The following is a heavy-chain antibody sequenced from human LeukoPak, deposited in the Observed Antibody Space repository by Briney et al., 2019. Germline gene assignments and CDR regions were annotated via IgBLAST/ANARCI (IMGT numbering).Heavy chain of an antibody. CDR3: AKQLGYCSDGSCYFPY. CDR2: ISNNGGYT. Sequence: GGSLRLSCAASGFTFSSSAMGWVRQAPGKGLEWVSAISNNGGYTYYADSVQGRFTISRDNSKGTLCLQMNSLRAEDTAVYYCAKQLGYCSDGSCYFPYWGQGTLVTVSS. D-gene: IGHD2-15*01. CDR1: GFTFSSSA. J-gene: IGHJ4*02. V-gene: IGHV3-23*01.